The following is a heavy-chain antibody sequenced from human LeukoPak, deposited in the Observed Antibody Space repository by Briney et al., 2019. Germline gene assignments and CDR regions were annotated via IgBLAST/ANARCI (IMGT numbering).Heavy chain of an antibody. V-gene: IGHV3-7*02. Sequence: GGSLRLSCAASGFTFSRSWMGWVRQAPGKGLEWVANIKQDGTSKYYVDPVMGRFTISRDNAENSVYLQMSSLSAGDTAVYYCARHGDYCFDLWGPGTRVTVSS. CDR1: GFTFSRSW. CDR3: ARHGDYCFDL. J-gene: IGHJ4*02. D-gene: IGHD2-21*01. CDR2: IKQDGTSK.